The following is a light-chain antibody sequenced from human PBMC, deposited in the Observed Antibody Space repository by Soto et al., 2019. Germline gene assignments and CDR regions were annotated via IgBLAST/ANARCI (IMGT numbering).Light chain of an antibody. J-gene: IGKJ4*01. CDR3: QQYDNLPLT. Sequence: IQMTQSPSSLSASVGDRVTITCQASQDITNYLNWYQQRPGKAPKLLIYDASTLHTGVPSRFSGSGSGTQFTFTITSLQPEDIATYYCQQYDNLPLTFGGGTKVEI. CDR1: QDITNY. V-gene: IGKV1-33*01. CDR2: DAS.